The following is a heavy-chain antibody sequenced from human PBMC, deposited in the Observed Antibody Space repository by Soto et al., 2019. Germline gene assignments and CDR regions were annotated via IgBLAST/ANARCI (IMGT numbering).Heavy chain of an antibody. CDR3: ARDVTNVGLLSHYAMDV. V-gene: IGHV1-69*06. CDR1: GGTFSSNA. Sequence: QVQLVQSGAEVKKPGSSVKVSCKASGGTFSSNALSWVRQAPGQGLEWMGAIIPLFGSTTYAQNFQGRLTLTADKSTSTGYMELSNLRSNDTGVYYCARDVTNVGLLSHYAMDVWGQGTTVAVS. J-gene: IGHJ6*02. CDR2: IIPLFGST. D-gene: IGHD1-26*01.